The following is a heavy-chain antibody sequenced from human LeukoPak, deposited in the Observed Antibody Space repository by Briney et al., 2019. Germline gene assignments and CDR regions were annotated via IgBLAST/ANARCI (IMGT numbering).Heavy chain of an antibody. CDR3: AKDRAEKYAFDY. D-gene: IGHD2-2*01. CDR2: IWYDGSNK. J-gene: IGHJ4*02. Sequence: GGSLRLSCAASGFTFSNYAMYWVRHAPGNGLEWVASIWYDGSNKYYTDSVKGRFTISRDNSKHTMYLQMNSLRAEDTAVYYCAKDRAEKYAFDYWGQGTLVTVSS. V-gene: IGHV3-33*06. CDR1: GFTFSNYA.